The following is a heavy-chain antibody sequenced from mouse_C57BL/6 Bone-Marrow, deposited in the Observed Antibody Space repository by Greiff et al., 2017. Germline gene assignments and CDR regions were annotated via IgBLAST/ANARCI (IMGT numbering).Heavy chain of an antibody. V-gene: IGHV5-4*03. Sequence: DVKLVESGGGLVKPGGSLKLSCAASGFTFSSYAMSWVRQTPEQRLEWVATIRDGGSYTYYPDNVKGRFTSSRDNDKNNLDQLMSHLKTEDTAMYYCARTPYYYGSQAMDYWGQGTSVTVSS. CDR2: IRDGGSYT. CDR3: ARTPYYYGSQAMDY. CDR1: GFTFSSYA. D-gene: IGHD1-1*01. J-gene: IGHJ4*01.